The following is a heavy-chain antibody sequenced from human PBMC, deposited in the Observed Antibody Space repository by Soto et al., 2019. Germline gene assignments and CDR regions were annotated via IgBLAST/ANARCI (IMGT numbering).Heavy chain of an antibody. V-gene: IGHV4-34*01. CDR1: GMSFSCYY. J-gene: IGHJ4*02. Sequence: SETLSLTWAFYGMSFSCYYLTWIRQPPGKGLEWIGEINHSGSTNYNPSLKSRVTISVDTSKNQFSLKLSSVTAADTAVYYCAREDDTSGYWGQGTLVTVSS. D-gene: IGHD3-22*01. CDR3: AREDDTSGY. CDR2: INHSGST.